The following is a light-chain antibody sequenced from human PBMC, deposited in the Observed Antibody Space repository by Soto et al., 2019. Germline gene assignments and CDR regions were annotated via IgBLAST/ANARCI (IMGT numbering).Light chain of an antibody. CDR2: DNN. V-gene: IGLV1-51*01. CDR3: GTWDSSLSALV. Sequence: QSVLTQPPSVSAAPGQKVTISCSGSSSNIGINYVSWYQHLPGTAPKLLIYDNNKRPSGIPDRFSGSKSGTSATLGITGLQTGDEADYYCGTWDSSLSALVFGGGTKLTVL. CDR1: SSNIGINY. J-gene: IGLJ2*01.